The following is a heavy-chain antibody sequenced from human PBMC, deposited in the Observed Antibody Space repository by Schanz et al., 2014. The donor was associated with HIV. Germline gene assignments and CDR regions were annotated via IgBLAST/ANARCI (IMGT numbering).Heavy chain of an antibody. CDR1: GFNFNSYG. Sequence: QVQLVESGGGVVQPGRSLRLSCVASGFNFNSYGMHWVRQAPGKGLEWVAVTSYDGTKKHYADSVKGRFTISRDNSKNSLSLLIKSLRAEDAAVYYCAKGWRGYSISSWVDYWGQGSLVTVSS. CDR3: AKGWRGYSISSWVDY. D-gene: IGHD6-6*01. V-gene: IGHV3-30*18. J-gene: IGHJ4*02. CDR2: TSYDGTKK.